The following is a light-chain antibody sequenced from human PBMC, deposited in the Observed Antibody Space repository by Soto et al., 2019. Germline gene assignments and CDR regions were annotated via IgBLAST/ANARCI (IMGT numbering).Light chain of an antibody. Sequence: EIVLTQSPGTLSLSPGERATLSCRASHSVSSTYLAWYQHKTGQDPRILIYGASSRATGIPDRFSGSGSGTDFNLTISRLEPEDLAVYYCQPDCRSPPFTFGGGTKVEIK. V-gene: IGKV3-20*01. J-gene: IGKJ4*02. CDR1: HSVSSTY. CDR2: GAS. CDR3: QPDCRSPPFT.